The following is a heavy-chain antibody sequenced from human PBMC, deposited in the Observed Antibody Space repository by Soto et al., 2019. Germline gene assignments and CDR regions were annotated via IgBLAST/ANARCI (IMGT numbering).Heavy chain of an antibody. Sequence: VSCKASVGPFSSDTISWLRQAPGQGLEWMGRIIPILGIANYAQKFQGRVTITADKSMSTAYMELSILRSEEPAVYYRAGDGYKGAGASTGPSYVWGKGSTVTSP. V-gene: IGHV1-69*04. J-gene: IGHJ6*03. CDR1: VGPFSSDT. CDR2: IIPILGIA. D-gene: IGHD1-20*01. CDR3: AGDGYKGAGASTGPSYV.